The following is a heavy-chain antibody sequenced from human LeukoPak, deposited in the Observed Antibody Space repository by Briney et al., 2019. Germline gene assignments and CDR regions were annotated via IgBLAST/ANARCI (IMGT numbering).Heavy chain of an antibody. CDR2: IYTSGST. D-gene: IGHD3-10*01. CDR3: ARMNQLVDYASGSADNWFDP. J-gene: IGHJ5*02. CDR1: GASISNYY. V-gene: IGHV4-4*07. Sequence: PSETLSLTCTVSGASISNYYWSWIRQPAGKGLEWIGRIYTSGSTNYNPSLKSRVTMSVDTCKNQFSLKLSSVTAADTAVYYCARMNQLVDYASGSADNWFDPWGQGTLVTVSS.